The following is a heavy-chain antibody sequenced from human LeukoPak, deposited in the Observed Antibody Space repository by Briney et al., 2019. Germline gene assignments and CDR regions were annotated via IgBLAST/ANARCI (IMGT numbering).Heavy chain of an antibody. D-gene: IGHD6-13*01. J-gene: IGHJ3*02. CDR2: IYHSGST. CDR1: GGSISSSNR. Sequence: SETLSLTCAVSGGSISSSNRWSWIRQPPGKGLEWIGEIYHSGSTNYNPSLKSRVTISVDKSKTQFSLKLSSVTAADTAVYYCARGSRSSWENDAFDIWGQGTMVTVSS. V-gene: IGHV4-4*02. CDR3: ARGSRSSWENDAFDI.